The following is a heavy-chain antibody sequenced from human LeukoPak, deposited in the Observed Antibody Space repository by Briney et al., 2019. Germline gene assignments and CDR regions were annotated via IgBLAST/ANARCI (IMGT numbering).Heavy chain of an antibody. D-gene: IGHD4-23*01. CDR3: ARSDSSGGNSIL. J-gene: IGHJ4*02. V-gene: IGHV4-39*07. CDR2: IYYSGST. Sequence: SETLSLTCTVSGGSISSSSYYWGWIRQPPGKGLEGIGSIYYSGSTYYNPPLKSRVTISVHTSKNQFSLKLSSVTAADTAVYYCARSDSSGGNSILWGQGTLVTVSS. CDR1: GGSISSSSYY.